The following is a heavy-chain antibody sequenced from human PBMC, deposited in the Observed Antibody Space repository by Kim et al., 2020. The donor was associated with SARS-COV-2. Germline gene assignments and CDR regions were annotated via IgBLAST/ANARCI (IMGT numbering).Heavy chain of an antibody. CDR1: GYSFTSYW. Sequence: GESLKISCKGSGYSFTSYWISWVRQMPGKGLEWMGRIDPSDSYTNYSPSFQGHVTISADKSISTAYLQWSSLKASDTAMYYCASPQGIAAAGTVAYYYYGMDVWGQGTTVTVSS. CDR3: ASPQGIAAAGTVAYYYYGMDV. V-gene: IGHV5-10-1*01. D-gene: IGHD6-13*01. J-gene: IGHJ6*02. CDR2: IDPSDSYT.